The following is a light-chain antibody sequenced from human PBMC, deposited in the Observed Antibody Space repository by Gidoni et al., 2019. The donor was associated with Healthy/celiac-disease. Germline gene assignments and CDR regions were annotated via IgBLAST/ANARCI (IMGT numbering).Light chain of an antibody. CDR1: QDISNY. CDR2: DAS. CDR3: QQYDNLPMCS. J-gene: IGKJ2*04. V-gene: IGKV1-33*01. Sequence: DIQMTQSPSSLPASVGDRVTITCQSSQDISNYLNWYQQKPGKAPKLLIYDASNLETGVPSRFSGSGSGTDFTFNISSLQPEDIATYYCQQYDNLPMCSFGQGTKLEIK.